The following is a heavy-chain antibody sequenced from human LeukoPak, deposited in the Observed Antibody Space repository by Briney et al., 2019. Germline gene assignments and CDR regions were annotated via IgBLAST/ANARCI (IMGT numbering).Heavy chain of an antibody. V-gene: IGHV3-53*01. CDR3: ARISGIYYDDL. D-gene: IGHD3-10*01. J-gene: IGHJ4*02. Sequence: PGGSLRLSCAASGXTVSGNYMSWVRQAPGKGLEWVSVIYSGGDTYSADSVKGRFTISRDNSKNTLYLQMNSLRAEDTAVYYCARISGIYYDDLWGQGTLVTVSS. CDR2: IYSGGDT. CDR1: GXTVSGNY.